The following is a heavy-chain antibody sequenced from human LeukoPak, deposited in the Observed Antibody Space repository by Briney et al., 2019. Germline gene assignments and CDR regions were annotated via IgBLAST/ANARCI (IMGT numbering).Heavy chain of an antibody. V-gene: IGHV4-59*01. CDR2: IYYSGST. CDR3: ARALIGFYFDY. CDR1: GGSISSYY. J-gene: IGHJ4*02. D-gene: IGHD3-22*01. Sequence: SETLSLTCTVSGGSISSYYWSWLRQPPGKGLEWIGYIYYSGSTNYNPSLKSRVTISVDTSKNQFSLKLSSVTAADTAVYYCARALIGFYFDYWGQGTLVTVSS.